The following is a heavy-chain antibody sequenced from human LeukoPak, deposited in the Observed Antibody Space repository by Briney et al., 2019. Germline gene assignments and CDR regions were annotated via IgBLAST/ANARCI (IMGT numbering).Heavy chain of an antibody. CDR3: ARVTTVTTFDY. Sequence: SQTLSLTCAVSGDSISSGGYSWSWIRQPPGMGLEWIGYIYHSGTTYYNPSLKSRVTILVDRSKNQFSLKLGSVTAADTAVYYCARVTTVTTFDYWGQGSLVSVSS. CDR1: GDSISSGGYS. V-gene: IGHV4-30-2*01. J-gene: IGHJ4*02. D-gene: IGHD4-11*01. CDR2: IYHSGTT.